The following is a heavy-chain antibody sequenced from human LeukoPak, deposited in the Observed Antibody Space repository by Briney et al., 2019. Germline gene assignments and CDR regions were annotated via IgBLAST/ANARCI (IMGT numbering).Heavy chain of an antibody. D-gene: IGHD3-3*01. CDR1: GFTFSSYA. CDR2: ISYDGSNK. CDR3: ARDRVSYYDFWSGYSDAFDI. V-gene: IGHV3-30-3*01. Sequence: GGSLRLSCAASGFTFSSYAMHWVRQAPGTGLEWVAVISYDGSNKYYADSVKGRFTISRDNSKNTLYLQMNSLRAEDTAVYYCARDRVSYYDFWSGYSDAFDIWGQGTMVTVSS. J-gene: IGHJ3*02.